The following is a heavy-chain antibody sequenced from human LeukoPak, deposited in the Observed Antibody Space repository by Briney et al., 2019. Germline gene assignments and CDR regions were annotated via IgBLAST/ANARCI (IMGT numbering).Heavy chain of an antibody. CDR3: AREYPRGALSTVTTFGYYFDY. Sequence: SETLSLTCTVSGGSISSYYWSWIRQPAGKGLELIGRIYTSGSTNYNPSLKSRVTMSVDTSKNQFSLKLSSVTAADTAVYYCAREYPRGALSTVTTFGYYFDYWGQGTLVTVSS. V-gene: IGHV4-4*07. CDR2: IYTSGST. J-gene: IGHJ4*02. D-gene: IGHD4-17*01. CDR1: GGSISSYY.